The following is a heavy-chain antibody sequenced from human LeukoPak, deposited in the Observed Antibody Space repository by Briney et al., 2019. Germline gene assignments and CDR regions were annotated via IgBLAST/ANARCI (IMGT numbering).Heavy chain of an antibody. V-gene: IGHV3-23*01. CDR3: AKAFAAADTHY. D-gene: IGHD6-13*01. CDR2: INNSGGGT. Sequence: PGGSLRLSCAASGFTFSSYAMSWVRQAPGRGLECVSTINNSGGGTYYTDSVKGRFTISRDNSKNTLYLQMNSLRAEDTAVCYCAKAFAAADTHYWGQGTLVTVSS. CDR1: GFTFSSYA. J-gene: IGHJ4*02.